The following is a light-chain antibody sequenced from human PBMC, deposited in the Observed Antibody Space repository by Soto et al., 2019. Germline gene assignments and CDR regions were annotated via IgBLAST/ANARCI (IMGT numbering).Light chain of an antibody. CDR2: DVS. Sequence: SALTQPASVSGSPGQSVTISCAGTSGDVGGYNFVSWYQQHPGKAPQLMIYDVSSRPSGVSNRFSGSKSGNTASLTISGLQAEDEADYYCSSYTSSYTYGFGIGTKVTVL. V-gene: IGLV2-14*03. CDR3: SSYTSSYTYG. J-gene: IGLJ1*01. CDR1: SGDVGGYNF.